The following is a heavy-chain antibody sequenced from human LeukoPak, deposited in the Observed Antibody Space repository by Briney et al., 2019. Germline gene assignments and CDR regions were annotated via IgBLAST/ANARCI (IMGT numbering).Heavy chain of an antibody. D-gene: IGHD2-15*01. V-gene: IGHV4-34*01. CDR1: GGSFSTYY. Sequence: SETLSLTCAVYGGSFSTYYWSWIRQPPGKGLEWIGEIDHRGSSNYNPSLKSRVTISVDTSKSRFSLNLNSVTAADTAVYFCARRGGGPYPYYFDSWGQGALVTVSS. CDR3: ARRGGGPYPYYFDS. CDR2: IDHRGSS. J-gene: IGHJ4*02.